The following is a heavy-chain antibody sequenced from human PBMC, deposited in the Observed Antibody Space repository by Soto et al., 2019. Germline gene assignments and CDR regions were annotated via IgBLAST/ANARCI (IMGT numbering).Heavy chain of an antibody. CDR2: ISAHSGSI. J-gene: IGHJ4*02. CDR3: AKKRQSVGYNWYFDS. V-gene: IGHV3-23*01. D-gene: IGHD1-1*01. Sequence: LESGGGLVQPGGSLRLSCAASGFSFTSYSMYWVRQAPGKGPEGVSGISAHSGSILYADSVKGRFTISRDNSKNTLYLQLNSLRADDTAVYYCAKKRQSVGYNWYFDSWGQGTLVTVAS. CDR1: GFSFTSYS.